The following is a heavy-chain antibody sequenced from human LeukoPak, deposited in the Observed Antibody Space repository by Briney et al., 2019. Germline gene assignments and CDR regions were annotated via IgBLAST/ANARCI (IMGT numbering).Heavy chain of an antibody. CDR3: AKDPGVGRLSIDY. Sequence: GGSLRLSCAASRFTFSSYGMHWVRQAPGKGLEWVAVISYDGSNKYYADSVKGRFTISRNNSKNTLYLQMNSLRVEDTAVYYCAKDPGVGRLSIDYWGQGTLVTVSS. CDR2: ISYDGSNK. V-gene: IGHV3-30*18. D-gene: IGHD2-15*01. J-gene: IGHJ4*02. CDR1: RFTFSSYG.